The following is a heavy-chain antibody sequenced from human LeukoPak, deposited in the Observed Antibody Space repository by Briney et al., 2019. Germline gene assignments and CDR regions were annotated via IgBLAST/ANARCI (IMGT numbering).Heavy chain of an antibody. CDR3: GRPPPRGGGMDV. D-gene: IGHD3-10*01. J-gene: IGHJ6*02. Sequence: PSETLSLTCAVSGGSIGSGGYYWTWIRQPPGKGLEWIGYMYYSGSTNYNPSLRSRVTISVDTTKKQFSLKLSSVTAADTAVYYCGRPPPRGGGMDVWGQGTRVTVSS. CDR2: MYYSGST. CDR1: GGSIGSGGYY. V-gene: IGHV4-61*08.